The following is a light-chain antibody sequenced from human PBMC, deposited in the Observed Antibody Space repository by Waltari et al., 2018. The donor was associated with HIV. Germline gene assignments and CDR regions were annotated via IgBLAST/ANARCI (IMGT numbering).Light chain of an antibody. CDR2: SSN. CDR1: TSNIDTNT. Sequence: SLLTQAPSASGTPGQRVTISCSGSTSNIDTNTVNWYQQLPGTAPKLLIYSSNRRPSGVPARFSGSKSGTSASLAISGLQSEDEADYYCAAWDDNMNGPVFGGGTKLTVL. CDR3: AAWDDNMNGPV. J-gene: IGLJ2*01. V-gene: IGLV1-44*01.